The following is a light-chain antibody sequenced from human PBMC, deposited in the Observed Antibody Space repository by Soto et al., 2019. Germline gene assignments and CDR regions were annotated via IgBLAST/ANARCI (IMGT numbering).Light chain of an antibody. CDR3: NSYGGTNNYVV. J-gene: IGLJ2*01. V-gene: IGLV2-8*01. Sequence: QSVLTQPPSASGSPGQSVTISCTGTSSDVGGYNYVSWYRQHPGKAPQLIIYDVNKRPSGVPDRFSGSKSGNTASLTVSGLQGEDEADYFCNSYGGTNNYVVFGGGTKLTVL. CDR2: DVN. CDR1: SSDVGGYNY.